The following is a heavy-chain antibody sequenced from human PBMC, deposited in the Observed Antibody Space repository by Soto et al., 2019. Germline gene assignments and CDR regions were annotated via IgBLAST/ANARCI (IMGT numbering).Heavy chain of an antibody. CDR2: IYWDDDK. CDR3: ALKYYYGSGSYYLNWFDP. CDR1: GFSLSTSGVG. Sequence: QITLKESGPTLVKPTQTLTLTCTFSGFSLSTSGVGVGWVRQPPGKALEWLALIYWDDDKRYSPSLKSRLTITKDTSKNQVVLTMTNMDPVDTATYYCALKYYYGSGSYYLNWFDPWGQGTLVTVSS. D-gene: IGHD3-10*01. V-gene: IGHV2-5*02. J-gene: IGHJ5*02.